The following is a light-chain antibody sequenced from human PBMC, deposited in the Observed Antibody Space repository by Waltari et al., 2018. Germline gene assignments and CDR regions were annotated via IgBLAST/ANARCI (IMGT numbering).Light chain of an antibody. V-gene: IGLV2-23*02. Sequence: QSALTHPAPVSGSPAQSITISCTGTSSYVGSYNLVSWYQQHPGKAPKLMIYAVSKRPSGVSNRFSGSKSGNTASLTISGLQAEDEADYYCCSYAGSTSYVFGTGTKVTVL. J-gene: IGLJ1*01. CDR3: CSYAGSTSYV. CDR2: AVS. CDR1: SSYVGSYNL.